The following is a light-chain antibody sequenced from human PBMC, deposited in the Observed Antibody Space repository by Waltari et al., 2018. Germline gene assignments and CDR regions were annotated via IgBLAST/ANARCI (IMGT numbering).Light chain of an antibody. CDR3: AEWDDSLNGHWV. CDR1: RFNIRSNA. CDR2: SND. V-gene: IGLV1-44*01. Sequence: QSVLTQLPSASGTPGQRVTISCSGSRFNIRSNAVNWYQQLPGTAPKLLIYSNDERSSGVPDRFSGSKPGTVASLAISGLQSEDEADYYCAEWDDSLNGHWVFGGGTKLTV. J-gene: IGLJ3*02.